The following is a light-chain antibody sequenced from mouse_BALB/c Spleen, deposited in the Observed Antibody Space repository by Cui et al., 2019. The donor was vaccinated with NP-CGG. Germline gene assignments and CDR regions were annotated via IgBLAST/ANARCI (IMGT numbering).Light chain of an antibody. CDR3: ALWYSNHWV. J-gene: IGLJ1*01. Sequence: QAVVTQESALTTSPGETVTLTCRSSTGAVITSNYANWVQEKPDHLFTGLIGGTNNRAPGVPARFSGSLIGGKAALTITGAQTEDEAKYFCALWYSNHWVFGGGTKLTVL. CDR1: TGAVITSNY. V-gene: IGLV1*01. CDR2: GTN.